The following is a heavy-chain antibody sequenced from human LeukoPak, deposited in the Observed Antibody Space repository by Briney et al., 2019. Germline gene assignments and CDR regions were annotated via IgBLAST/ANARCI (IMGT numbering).Heavy chain of an antibody. CDR3: AREGIQLWFGGVGDWFDP. V-gene: IGHV3-30-3*01. J-gene: IGHJ5*02. CDR1: VFTSSRYA. CDR2: ISYDGSNK. D-gene: IGHD5-18*01. Sequence: GGSVRLSRAASVFTSSRYAMHWVRQAPGKGLEGVAIISYDGSNKYYADSVKGRFTISRDNSKNTLYLQMNSLRAEDTAVYYCAREGIQLWFGGVGDWFDPWGQGTLVTVSS.